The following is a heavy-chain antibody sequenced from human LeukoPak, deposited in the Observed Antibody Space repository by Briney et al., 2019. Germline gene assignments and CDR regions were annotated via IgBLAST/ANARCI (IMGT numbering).Heavy chain of an antibody. Sequence: GESLKISCKGSGYKFSTYWVAWVRQMPGKGLEWMGIIYPDDSDTRYSPSFQGQVTISADKSINTAYLQWSSLKASDTATYSCARPNITSYYDSSGYDAFDVWGQGTLVAVSS. CDR3: ARPNITSYYDSSGYDAFDV. V-gene: IGHV5-51*01. D-gene: IGHD3-22*01. CDR1: GYKFSTYW. J-gene: IGHJ3*01. CDR2: IYPDDSDT.